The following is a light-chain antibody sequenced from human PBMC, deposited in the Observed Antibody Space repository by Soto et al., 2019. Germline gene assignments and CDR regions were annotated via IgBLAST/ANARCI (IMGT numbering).Light chain of an antibody. CDR3: QHYGNTPPSVT. Sequence: EIVLTQSPVTLSLSPGEEATLSCRASQSVTTRYLAWYQQKPGQAPRLLMYGASNRATGIPDRFSGSGSGTDFTLTISRLEPEDFAVYYCQHYGNTPPSVTFGPGTKVDIK. J-gene: IGKJ3*01. CDR2: GAS. CDR1: QSVTTRY. V-gene: IGKV3-20*01.